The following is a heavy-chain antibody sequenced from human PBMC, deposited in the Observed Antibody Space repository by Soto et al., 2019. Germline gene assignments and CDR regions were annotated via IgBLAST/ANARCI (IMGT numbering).Heavy chain of an antibody. CDR1: GYIFTTNA. J-gene: IGHJ4*02. D-gene: IGHD1-26*01. V-gene: IGHV1-3*01. CDR3: ADGSGTSLPY. CDR2: INAGNGDT. Sequence: QVQLVQSGAEVKKPGASVKVSCKASGYIFTTNAIHWVRQAPGQRLEWMGWINAGNGDTKYSQKFQGRVTITRDTSGRTAYMELTNLRSEDTALYYCADGSGTSLPYWGQGTLVTVSS.